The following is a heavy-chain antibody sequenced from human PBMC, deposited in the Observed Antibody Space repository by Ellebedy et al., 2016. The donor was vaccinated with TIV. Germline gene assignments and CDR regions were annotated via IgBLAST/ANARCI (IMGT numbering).Heavy chain of an antibody. V-gene: IGHV3-7*03. Sequence: PGGSLRLSCAASGFSFRNYWMNWVRQAPGKGLELVANINQDGRAKNYVDSVKGRFAISRDNAKNSLYLQMNSLRREDTAIYYCERGSVVTGADSWGQGTLVTVSS. CDR2: INQDGRAK. J-gene: IGHJ4*02. CDR1: GFSFRNYW. D-gene: IGHD2-21*02. CDR3: ERGSVVTGADS.